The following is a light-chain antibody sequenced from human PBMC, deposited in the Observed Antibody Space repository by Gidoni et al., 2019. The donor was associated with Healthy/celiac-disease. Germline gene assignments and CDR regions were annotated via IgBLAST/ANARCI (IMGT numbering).Light chain of an antibody. CDR1: QSISSY. V-gene: IGKV1-39*01. Sequence: DIQMTQSPSSLSASVGDRVTITCRASQSISSYLNWYQQKPGKAPKLLIYAASSLQSGVPSMFSGSGSWTDFTLTISSLQPEDFATYYCQQSYSTPFTFXPXTQVDIK. CDR3: QQSYSTPFT. J-gene: IGKJ3*01. CDR2: AAS.